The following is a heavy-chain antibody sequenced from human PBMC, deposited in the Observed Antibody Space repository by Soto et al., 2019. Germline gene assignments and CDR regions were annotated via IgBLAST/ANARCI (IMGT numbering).Heavy chain of an antibody. D-gene: IGHD3-16*01. CDR1: GYTFTSYG. V-gene: IGHV1-18*01. CDR3: ARELVRGTDADALDI. J-gene: IGHJ3*02. Sequence: ASVKVSCKASGYTFTSYGISWVRQAPGQGLEWMGWISAYNGNTNYAQKLQGRVTMTTDTSTSTAYMELRSLRSDDTAVYYCARELVRGTDADALDIWGQGTMVTVSS. CDR2: ISAYNGNT.